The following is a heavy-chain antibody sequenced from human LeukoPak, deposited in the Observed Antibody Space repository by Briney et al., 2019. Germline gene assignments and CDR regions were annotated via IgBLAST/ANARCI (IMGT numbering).Heavy chain of an antibody. CDR3: ARLGRRAAVAGPFDY. Sequence: GGSLRLSCAASGFIFSNYAMSWVRQAPGKGLEWVSAICGRGGNTYYADSVKGRFTISRDNSKNTLYLQMNSLRAEDTAVYYCARLGRRAAVAGPFDYWGQGTLVTVSS. CDR2: ICGRGGNT. CDR1: GFIFSNYA. V-gene: IGHV3-23*01. D-gene: IGHD6-19*01. J-gene: IGHJ4*02.